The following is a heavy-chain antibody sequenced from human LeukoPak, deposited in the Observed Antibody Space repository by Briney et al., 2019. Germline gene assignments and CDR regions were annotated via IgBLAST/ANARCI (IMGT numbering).Heavy chain of an antibody. J-gene: IGHJ4*02. Sequence: PSETLSLTCTVSGGSISSSSYYWGWIRQPPGKGLEWIGSIYYSGSTYYNPSLKSRVTISVDTSKNQFSLKLSSVTAADTAVYYCARIGRSGSSGYYYHFNYWGQGTLVTVSS. CDR2: IYYSGST. V-gene: IGHV4-39*07. CDR1: GGSISSSSYY. D-gene: IGHD3-22*01. CDR3: ARIGRSGSSGYYYHFNY.